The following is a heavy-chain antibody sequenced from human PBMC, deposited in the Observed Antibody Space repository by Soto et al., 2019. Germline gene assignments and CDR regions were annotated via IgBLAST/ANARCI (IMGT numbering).Heavy chain of an antibody. J-gene: IGHJ4*02. D-gene: IGHD4-17*01. Sequence: SVKVSCKASGGTFSSYTISWVRQAPGQGLEWMGRIIPILGIANYAQKFQGRVTITADKSTSTAYMELSSLRSEDTAVYYCARGIPMTKVTPYLDYWGQGTLVTVSS. CDR3: ARGIPMTKVTPYLDY. CDR1: GGTFSSYT. V-gene: IGHV1-69*02. CDR2: IIPILGIA.